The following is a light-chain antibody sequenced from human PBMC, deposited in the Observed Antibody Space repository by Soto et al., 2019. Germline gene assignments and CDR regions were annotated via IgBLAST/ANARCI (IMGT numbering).Light chain of an antibody. CDR3: QQYYSTTLT. J-gene: IGKJ4*01. CDR1: QSVLYSSNNKNY. CDR2: WAA. V-gene: IGKV4-1*01. Sequence: DIVMTQSPDSLAVSLGERATINCKSSQSVLYSSNNKNYLAWYQQKXGQPPKXXIYWAATRESGVPDRFSGSGSGTDFTLTISSLQAEDVAVYYCQQYYSTTLTFGGGTKVDI.